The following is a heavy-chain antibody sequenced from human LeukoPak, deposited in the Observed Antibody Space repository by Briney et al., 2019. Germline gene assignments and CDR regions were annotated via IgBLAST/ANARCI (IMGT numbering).Heavy chain of an antibody. CDR3: SSSWYWSSDY. D-gene: IGHD6-13*01. J-gene: IGHJ4*02. Sequence: GRSLRLSCAASGFTFDDYAMHWVRQAPGKGLEWVSAISDGGDIYSAESVKGRFTISRDNSKNTVYLQMNSLRAEDTAVYYCSSSWYWSSDYWGQGTLVTVSS. CDR2: ISDGGDI. CDR1: GFTFDDYA. V-gene: IGHV3-23*01.